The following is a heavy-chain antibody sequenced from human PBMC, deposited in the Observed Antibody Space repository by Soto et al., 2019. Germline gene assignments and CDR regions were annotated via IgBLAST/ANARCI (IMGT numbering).Heavy chain of an antibody. CDR1: GFTFSSYG. Sequence: GGSLRLSXAASGFTFSSYGMHWVRQAPGKGLEWVAVIWYDGSNKYYADPVKGRFTISRDNSKNTLYLQMNSLRAEDTAVYYCAREDIVVVPAAIGYYYGMDVWGQGTTVTVSS. J-gene: IGHJ6*02. CDR2: IWYDGSNK. CDR3: AREDIVVVPAAIGYYYGMDV. D-gene: IGHD2-2*02. V-gene: IGHV3-33*01.